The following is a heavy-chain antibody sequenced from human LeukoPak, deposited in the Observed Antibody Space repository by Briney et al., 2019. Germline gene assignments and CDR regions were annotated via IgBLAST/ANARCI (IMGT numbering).Heavy chain of an antibody. J-gene: IGHJ3*02. CDR1: GFTFSNAW. Sequence: GGSLRLSCAASGFTFSNAWMSWVRQAPGKGLEWVGRIKSKTDGGTTDYAAPVKGRFTISRDDSKNTLYLQMNSLKTEDTAVYYCTTRSNYYDSSGYFPLDNKPENEIWGQGTMVTVSS. CDR2: IKSKTDGGTT. CDR3: TTRSNYYDSSGYFPLDNKPENEI. V-gene: IGHV3-15*01. D-gene: IGHD3-22*01.